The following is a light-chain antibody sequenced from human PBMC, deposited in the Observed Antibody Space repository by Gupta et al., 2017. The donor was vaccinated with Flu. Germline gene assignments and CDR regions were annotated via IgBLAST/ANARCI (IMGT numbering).Light chain of an antibody. CDR2: KAS. Sequence: GDRVTIPGRASQSISSWLAWYQQKPGKAPKLLIYKASSLESGVPSRFSGSGSGTEFTLTISSLQPDDFATYYCQQYNSYPWTFGQGTKVEIK. J-gene: IGKJ1*01. CDR1: QSISSW. CDR3: QQYNSYPWT. V-gene: IGKV1-5*03.